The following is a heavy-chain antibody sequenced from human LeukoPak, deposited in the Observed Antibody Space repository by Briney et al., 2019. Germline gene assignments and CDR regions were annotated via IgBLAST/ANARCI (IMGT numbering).Heavy chain of an antibody. CDR3: AKVDHRDYYGSGSYGLGAFDI. V-gene: IGHV3-23*01. CDR1: GFTFSSYA. CDR2: ISGSGGST. J-gene: IGHJ3*02. Sequence: GGSLRLSCAASGFTFSSYAMSWVRQAPGKGLEWVSAISGSGGSTYYADSVKGRFTISRDNSKNTLYLQMNSLRAEDTAVYYCAKVDHRDYYGSGSYGLGAFDIWGQGTMVTVSS. D-gene: IGHD3-10*01.